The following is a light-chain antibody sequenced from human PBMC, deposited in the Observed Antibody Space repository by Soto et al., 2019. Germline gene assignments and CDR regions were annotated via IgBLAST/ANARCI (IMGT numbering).Light chain of an antibody. CDR2: AAS. CDR1: QSISSY. J-gene: IGKJ4*01. CDR3: QKSYSTPRT. V-gene: IGKV1-39*01. Sequence: DIQITHSPAALSASVVDRVTITCRASQSISSYLNWYQQKPGKAPKLLIYAASSLQSGVPSRFSGSGSGTDFTLTISSLQPEDFATYYCQKSYSTPRTFGGGTKVDIK.